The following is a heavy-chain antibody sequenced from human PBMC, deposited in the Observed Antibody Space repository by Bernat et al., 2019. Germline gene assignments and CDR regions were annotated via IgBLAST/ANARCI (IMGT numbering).Heavy chain of an antibody. Sequence: EVQLVESGGGLVQPGGSLKLSCAASGFTFSGSAMHWVRQASGKGLEWVGRIRSKANSYATAYAASVKGRFTISRDDSKNTAYLQMNSLRAEDTAVYYCARHLYYDFWSGYLDYWGQGTLVTVSS. V-gene: IGHV3-73*02. CDR1: GFTFSGSA. CDR2: IRSKANSYAT. D-gene: IGHD3-3*01. CDR3: ARHLYYDFWSGYLDY. J-gene: IGHJ4*02.